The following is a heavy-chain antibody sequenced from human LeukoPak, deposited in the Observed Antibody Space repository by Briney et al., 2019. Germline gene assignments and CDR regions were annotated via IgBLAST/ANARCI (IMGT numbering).Heavy chain of an antibody. CDR2: ISGSSSTM. J-gene: IGHJ4*02. Sequence: GGSLRLSCVGSGLTLGFNNYYMNWVRQAPGRGPEWISYISGSSSTMKYADSVKGRFTISRDNAKNSLYLQMNSLRAEDTAVYYCARARASGRSGFDYWGQGTLVTVSS. V-gene: IGHV3-48*01. CDR3: ARARASGRSGFDY. D-gene: IGHD2-15*01. CDR1: GLTLGFNNYY.